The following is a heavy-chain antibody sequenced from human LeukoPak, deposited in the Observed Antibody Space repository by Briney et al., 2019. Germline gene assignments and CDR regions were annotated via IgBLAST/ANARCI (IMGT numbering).Heavy chain of an antibody. CDR3: ARDPPPQLRRSMFDY. CDR2: INPNSGGT. CDR1: GYTFTGYY. D-gene: IGHD5-18*01. V-gene: IGHV1-2*02. J-gene: IGHJ4*02. Sequence: GASVKVSCKASGYTFTGYYMHWVRQAPGQGLEWMGWINPNSGGTNYAQKFQGRVTMTRDTSISTAYMELSRLRSDDTAVYYCARDPPPQLRRSMFDYWGQGTLVTVSS.